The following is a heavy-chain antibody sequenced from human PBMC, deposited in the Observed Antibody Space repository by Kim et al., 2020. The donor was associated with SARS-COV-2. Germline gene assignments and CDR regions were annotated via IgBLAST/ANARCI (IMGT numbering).Heavy chain of an antibody. Sequence: GGSLRLSCAASGFTFVKFAMIWVRQAPGKGLEWVSLINAGGSGTYYADSVKGRFTISRDNSKSTLYLQMNSLRAEDTAIYYCAKICYSSLCDYWGQGTLVTVSS. J-gene: IGHJ4*02. D-gene: IGHD6-6*01. CDR1: GFTFVKFA. CDR3: AKICYSSLCDY. CDR2: INAGGSGT. V-gene: IGHV3-23*01.